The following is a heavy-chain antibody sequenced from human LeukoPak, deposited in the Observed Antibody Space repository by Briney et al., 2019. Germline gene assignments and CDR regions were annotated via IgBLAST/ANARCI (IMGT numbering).Heavy chain of an antibody. J-gene: IGHJ5*02. V-gene: IGHV4-4*07. CDR2: IYSSEST. D-gene: IGHD2-2*01. Sequence: PSETLSLTCTVSGGSISSYYWSWIRQPAGKGLEWIGRIYSSESTNYNPSLKSRVTISVDKPKNQFSLKLSSVTAADTAVYFCARGVVPAAMASTGDWFDPWGRGTLVTVSS. CDR1: GGSISSYY. CDR3: ARGVVPAAMASTGDWFDP.